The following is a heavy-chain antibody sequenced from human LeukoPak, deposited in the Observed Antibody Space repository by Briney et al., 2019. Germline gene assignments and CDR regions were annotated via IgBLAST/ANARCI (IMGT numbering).Heavy chain of an antibody. CDR1: GFNFDEYS. CDR3: VAGSSTL. Sequence: GGSLRLSCVASGFNFDEYSMHWVRQAPGKGLVWVSRINSDGSNTTYADSVRGRFTISRDNAKNTLYLQMNSLRVEDTAVYYCVAGSSTLRGQGTLVTVSS. J-gene: IGHJ4*02. V-gene: IGHV3-74*01. CDR2: INSDGSNT. D-gene: IGHD3-10*01.